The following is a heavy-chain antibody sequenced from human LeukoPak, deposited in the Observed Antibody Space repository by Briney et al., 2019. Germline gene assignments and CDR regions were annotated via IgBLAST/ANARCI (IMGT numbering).Heavy chain of an antibody. CDR2: IYYSGST. V-gene: IGHV4-39*07. D-gene: IGHD3-10*01. J-gene: IGHJ3*02. Sequence: SETLSLTCAVPGGSLSSNSYYWGWIRQPPGKGLEWLGSIYYSGSTYYNPSLKSRVTISVDTSKNRFSLKLSSVTAADTALYYCAKGVRITMVRGAFDIWGQGTMVTVSS. CDR1: GGSLSSNSYY. CDR3: AKGVRITMVRGAFDI.